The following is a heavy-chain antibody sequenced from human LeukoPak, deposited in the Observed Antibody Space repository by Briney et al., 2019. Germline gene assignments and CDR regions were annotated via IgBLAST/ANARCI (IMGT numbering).Heavy chain of an antibody. J-gene: IGHJ4*02. CDR3: ARGPYSSGGTCYSQYFDY. CDR2: ISAYNGNT. D-gene: IGHD2-15*01. V-gene: IGHV1-18*01. CDR1: GYTFTSYG. Sequence: EASVRVSCKASGYTFTSYGISWVRQAPGQGLEWRGWISAYNGNTNYAQKLQGRVTMTTDTSTSTAYMELRSLRSDDTAVYYCARGPYSSGGTCYSQYFDYWGQGTLVTVSS.